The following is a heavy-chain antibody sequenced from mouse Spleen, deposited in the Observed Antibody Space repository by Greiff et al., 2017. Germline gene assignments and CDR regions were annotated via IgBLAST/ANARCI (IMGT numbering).Heavy chain of an antibody. CDR1: GYTFTSYW. V-gene: IGHV1-50*01. D-gene: IGHD2-5*01. Sequence: QVQLQQPGAELVKPGASVKLSCKASGYTFTSYWMQWVKQRPGQGLEWIGEIDPSDSYTNYNQKFKGKATLTVDTSSSTAYMQLSSLTSEDSAVYYCARSNRFAYWGQGTLVTVSA. CDR2: IDPSDSYT. J-gene: IGHJ3*01. CDR3: ARSNRFAY.